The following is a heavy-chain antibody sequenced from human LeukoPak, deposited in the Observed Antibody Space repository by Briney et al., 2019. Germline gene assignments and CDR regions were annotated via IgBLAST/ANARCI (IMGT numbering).Heavy chain of an antibody. CDR1: GFTFSSYG. Sequence: PGGSLRLSCAASGFTFSSYGMHWVRQAPGKGLEWVAVISYDGSNKYYADSVKGRFTISRDNSKNTLYLQMNSLRAEDTAVYYCANIDYGDYAGAFDIWGKGQWSPSLQ. D-gene: IGHD4-17*01. V-gene: IGHV3-30*18. CDR3: ANIDYGDYAGAFDI. J-gene: IGHJ3*02. CDR2: ISYDGSNK.